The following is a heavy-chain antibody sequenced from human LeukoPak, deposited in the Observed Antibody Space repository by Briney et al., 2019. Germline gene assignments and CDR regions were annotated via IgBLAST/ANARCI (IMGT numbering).Heavy chain of an antibody. CDR3: AKVLSTHYYDSSGYYPFDY. D-gene: IGHD3-22*01. Sequence: GGSLRLSCAASGFIVSSNYMSWVRQAPGKGLEWVSVIYSGGNTHYADSVKGRFTISRDNSKNTLYLQMNSLRAEDTAVYYCAKVLSTHYYDSSGYYPFDYWGQGTLVTVSS. CDR1: GFIVSSNY. CDR2: IYSGGNT. J-gene: IGHJ4*02. V-gene: IGHV3-53*01.